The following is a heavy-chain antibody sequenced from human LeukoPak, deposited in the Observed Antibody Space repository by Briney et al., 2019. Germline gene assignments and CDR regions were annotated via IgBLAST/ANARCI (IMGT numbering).Heavy chain of an antibody. CDR1: GFTFSNYG. V-gene: IGHV3-30*02. CDR3: ARGLLGSYYAPFDY. Sequence: GGSLRLSCAASGFTFSNYGMHWVRQAPGKGLEWVAFIRYDGTNKYYADSVKGRLTISRDNSKNTLYLQMSSLRSEDTAVYYCARGLLGSYYAPFDYWGQGTLVTVSS. D-gene: IGHD1-26*01. CDR2: IRYDGTNK. J-gene: IGHJ4*02.